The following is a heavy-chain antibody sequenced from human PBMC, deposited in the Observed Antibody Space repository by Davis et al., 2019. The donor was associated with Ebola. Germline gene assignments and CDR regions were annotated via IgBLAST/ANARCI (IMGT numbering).Heavy chain of an antibody. CDR3: ARLWGRDGYNYFDY. V-gene: IGHV5-51*01. CDR2: IYPGDSDT. Sequence: GGSLRLSCKGSGSSFTSYWIGWVRQMPGKGLEWMGIIYPGDSDTRYSPSFQGQVTISADKSISTAYLQWSSLKASDTAMYYCARLWGRDGYNYFDYWGQGTLVTVSS. CDR1: GSSFTSYW. D-gene: IGHD5-24*01. J-gene: IGHJ4*02.